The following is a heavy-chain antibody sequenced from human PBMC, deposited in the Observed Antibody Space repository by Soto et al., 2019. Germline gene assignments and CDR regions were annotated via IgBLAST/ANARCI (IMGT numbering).Heavy chain of an antibody. CDR1: GFTFSDES. CDR2: ISGGGSYI. CDR3: ARDSDCHSTSCFFPPHV. Sequence: GGSLRLSCSASGFTFSDESMSWVRQVPGKGLEWVSGISGGGSYIFYADSVQGRFSISRDNPKNSLFLEMNSLRVEDTAVYYCARDSDCHSTSCFFPPHVWGQGTTVTV. D-gene: IGHD2-2*01. J-gene: IGHJ6*02. V-gene: IGHV3-21*06.